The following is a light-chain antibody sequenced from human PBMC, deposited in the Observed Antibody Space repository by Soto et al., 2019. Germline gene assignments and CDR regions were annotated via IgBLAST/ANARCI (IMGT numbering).Light chain of an antibody. CDR2: EDY. J-gene: IGLJ1*01. CDR1: DIGSKS. Sequence: YELTQPPSISLAPGQTARITCGGNDIGSKSVHWYEQKPGQAPVVVVYEDYDRPSGIPERFSGSNSGNTATLTITRVEAGDEADYYCLVWDNSGDRYVFGSGTKVTVL. V-gene: IGLV3-21*02. CDR3: LVWDNSGDRYV.